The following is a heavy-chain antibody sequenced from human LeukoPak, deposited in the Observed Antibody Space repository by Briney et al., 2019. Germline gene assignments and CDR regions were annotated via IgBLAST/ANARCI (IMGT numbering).Heavy chain of an antibody. CDR2: IYYSGST. D-gene: IGHD6-19*01. Sequence: SATLSLTCTVSGASISSSSYYWGWIRQPPGKGLGWIGSIYYSGSTYYNPSLKSRVTISVDTSKNQFSLKLSSVTAADTAIYYCARQPQGSSGWLDYWGQGTLVTVSS. CDR3: ARQPQGSSGWLDY. V-gene: IGHV4-39*01. J-gene: IGHJ4*02. CDR1: GASISSSSYY.